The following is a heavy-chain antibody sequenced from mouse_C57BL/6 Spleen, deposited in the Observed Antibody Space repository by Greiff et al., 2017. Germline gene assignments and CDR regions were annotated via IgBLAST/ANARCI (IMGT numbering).Heavy chain of an antibody. CDR2: IYPGDGDT. Sequence: QVQLLQSGPELVKPGASVKISCKASGYAFSSSWMNWVQQRPGKGLEWIGRIYPGDGDTNYNGKFKGKATLTADKSSSTAYMQLSSLTSEDSAVYFCARDYGYFDVWGTGTTVTVSS. J-gene: IGHJ1*03. CDR3: ARDYGYFDV. D-gene: IGHD1-1*02. CDR1: GYAFSSSW. V-gene: IGHV1-82*01.